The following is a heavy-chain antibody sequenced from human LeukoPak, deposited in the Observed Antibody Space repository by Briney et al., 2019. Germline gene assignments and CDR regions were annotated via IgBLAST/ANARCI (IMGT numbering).Heavy chain of an antibody. CDR3: ARGLCHSKDS. CDR2: VYTSGNT. CDR1: GGSMSRYY. V-gene: IGHV4-4*07. J-gene: IGHJ3*02. D-gene: IGHD2/OR15-2a*01. Sequence: SETLSLTCTVSGGSMSRYYWSWIRQPAGKGLEWIGRVYTSGNTNYNPSLKSRVTMSVDTSKNQFSLKLTSVTAADTAVYYCARGLCHSKDSWGQGTMVTVSS.